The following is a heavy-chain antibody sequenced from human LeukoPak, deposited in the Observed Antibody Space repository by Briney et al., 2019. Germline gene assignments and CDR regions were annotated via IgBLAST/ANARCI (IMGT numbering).Heavy chain of an antibody. CDR1: GGSFSGYY. Sequence: ETLSLTCAVYGGSFSGYYWNWVRQAPGKGLEWVSSISSSSSYIYYADSVKGRFTISRDNAKNSLYLQMNSLRAEDTAVYYCARDLSLRIAAAPMDVWGQGTTVTVSS. CDR2: ISSSSSYI. D-gene: IGHD6-13*01. CDR3: ARDLSLRIAAAPMDV. V-gene: IGHV3-21*01. J-gene: IGHJ6*02.